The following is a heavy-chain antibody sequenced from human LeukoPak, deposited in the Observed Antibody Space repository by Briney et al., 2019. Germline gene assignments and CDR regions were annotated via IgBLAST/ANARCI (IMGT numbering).Heavy chain of an antibody. V-gene: IGHV3-30*04. D-gene: IGHD3-22*01. CDR2: ISYDGSNK. CDR3: ANPLDSSGYYHSDAFDI. CDR1: GFTFSSYA. J-gene: IGHJ3*02. Sequence: PGRSLRLSCAASGFTFSSYAMHWVRQAPGKGLEWVAVISYDGSNKYYADSVKGRFNISRDNSRNTLYLQMNFLRAEDTSMYYCANPLDSSGYYHSDAFDIWGQGTMVSVSS.